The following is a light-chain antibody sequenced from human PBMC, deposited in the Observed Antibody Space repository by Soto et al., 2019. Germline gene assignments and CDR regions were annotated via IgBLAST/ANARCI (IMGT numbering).Light chain of an antibody. J-gene: IGLJ7*01. CDR2: DVT. V-gene: IGLV2-11*01. CDR3: CSYAGSNTWV. CDR1: TSDIGGYIY. Sequence: QSALTQPRSVSGSPGQSVTISCTGTTSDIGGYIYVSWYQQYPGRAPRLMAYDVTKRPSGVPDRFSGSRSGTTASLTISGLQAEDEADYHCCSYAGSNTWVFGGGTQLTVL.